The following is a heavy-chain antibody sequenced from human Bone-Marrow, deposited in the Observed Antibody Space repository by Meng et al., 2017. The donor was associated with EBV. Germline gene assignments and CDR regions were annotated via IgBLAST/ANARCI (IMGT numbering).Heavy chain of an antibody. CDR1: GGSFSGSY. D-gene: IGHD6-6*01. J-gene: IGHJ4*02. CDR3: ARGGRASARAGVGHDF. V-gene: IGHV4-34*01. CDR2: INHSGST. Sequence: VRLQKGGAGRLKPSGTLSLPCAAYGGSFSGSYWSWIRQPPGKGLEWIGEINHSGSTNYNPSLKSRLTISVDTSKSQFSLKLSSVTAADTAVYYCARGGRASARAGVGHDFWGQGTPVTVSS.